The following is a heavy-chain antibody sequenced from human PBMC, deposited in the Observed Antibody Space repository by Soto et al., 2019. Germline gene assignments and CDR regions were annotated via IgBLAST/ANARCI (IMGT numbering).Heavy chain of an antibody. Sequence: QLQLQESGSGLVKPSQTLSLTCAVSGGSISSGGYSWSWIRQPPGKGLEWVGYIYHSGSTYYNPPLKSRVTISLDRPKKQFSLKLSSVTAAETAVYYCARGMTTVTTLDYWGQGTLVTVSS. J-gene: IGHJ4*02. CDR3: ARGMTTVTTLDY. CDR2: IYHSGST. CDR1: GGSISSGGYS. D-gene: IGHD4-17*01. V-gene: IGHV4-30-2*01.